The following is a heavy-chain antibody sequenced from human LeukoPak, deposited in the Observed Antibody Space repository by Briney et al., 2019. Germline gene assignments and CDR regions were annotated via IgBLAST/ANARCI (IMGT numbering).Heavy chain of an antibody. D-gene: IGHD6-13*01. CDR3: AKDEGIAAAGILDLDY. CDR1: GFTFSGYW. CDR2: INTDGSST. J-gene: IGHJ4*02. Sequence: GGSLRLSCAASGFTFSGYWMHWVRQAPGKGLVWVSRINTDGSSTSYADSVKGRFTISRDNSKNTLYLQMNSLRAEDTAVYYCAKDEGIAAAGILDLDYWGQGTLVTVSS. V-gene: IGHV3-74*01.